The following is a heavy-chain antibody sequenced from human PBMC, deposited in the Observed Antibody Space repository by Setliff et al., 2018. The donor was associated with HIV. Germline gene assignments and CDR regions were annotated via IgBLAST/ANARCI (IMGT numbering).Heavy chain of an antibody. V-gene: IGHV3-48*03. CDR1: GFTFINYE. CDR3: ATQTGFYNSHWYDY. J-gene: IGHJ4*02. CDR2: ISYSGSAI. D-gene: IGHD6-13*01. Sequence: GESLKISCTASGFTFINYEMNWVRQAPGKGLEWVAYISYSGSAIHYADSVKGRFTISRDNAKSSLYLQMNSLRAEDTGVYYCATQTGFYNSHWYDYWGQGTMVTVSS.